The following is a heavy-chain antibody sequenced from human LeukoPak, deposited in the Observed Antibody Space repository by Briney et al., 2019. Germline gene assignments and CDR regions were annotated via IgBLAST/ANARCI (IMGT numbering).Heavy chain of an antibody. D-gene: IGHD3-10*01. CDR1: RFTFSNYG. CDR3: ARDRGNSHFDY. V-gene: IGHV3-33*01. CDR2: IWFDGSNK. J-gene: IGHJ4*02. Sequence: GGSLRLSCSASRFTFSNYGMHWVRQAPGKGLQWVAFIWFDGSNKYYADSVKGRFTLSRDNSKNTRYLQINSLRAEDTAVYYCARDRGNSHFDYWGQGTLVTVSS.